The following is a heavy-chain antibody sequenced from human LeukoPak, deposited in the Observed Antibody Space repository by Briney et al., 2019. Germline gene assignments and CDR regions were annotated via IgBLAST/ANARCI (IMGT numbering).Heavy chain of an antibody. CDR3: ARVSFTYGPLDS. D-gene: IGHD4-17*01. V-gene: IGHV4-31*03. Sequence: SETLSLTCNVSRGSISSGGHYWSWIRQRPGKGLEWMGYPYFTGSTYYNPSLQSRLIISADTSMTQFSLRLRSVTAADTAVYYCARVSFTYGPLDSWGPGILVTVSS. CDR2: PYFTGST. J-gene: IGHJ4*02. CDR1: RGSISSGGHY.